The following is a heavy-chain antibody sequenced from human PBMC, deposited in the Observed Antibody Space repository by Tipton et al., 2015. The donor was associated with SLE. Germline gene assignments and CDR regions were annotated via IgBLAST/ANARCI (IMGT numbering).Heavy chain of an antibody. J-gene: IGHJ4*02. V-gene: IGHV3-48*01. Sequence: SLRLSCAASGFTFSSYSMNWVRQAPGKGLEWVSYISSSSSTIYYADSVKGRFTISRDNSKNTLYLQMNSLRAEDTAVYYCARGVDDRPLALCYWGQGTLVTVSS. CDR3: ARGVDDRPLALCY. D-gene: IGHD3-22*01. CDR2: ISSSSSTI. CDR1: GFTFSSYS.